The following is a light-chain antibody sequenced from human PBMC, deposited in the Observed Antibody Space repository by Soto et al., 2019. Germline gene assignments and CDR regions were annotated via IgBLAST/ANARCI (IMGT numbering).Light chain of an antibody. CDR1: QSVSSSD. CDR3: QQYESSPSMYS. J-gene: IGKJ2*03. CDR2: GAS. Sequence: EIVLTQSPGTLSLSPGERATLSCRASQSVSSSDLAWYQQKPGQAPRLLIYGASSRATGIPDRFSGSGSGTDFTLTISRLEPEDCAVYYCQQYESSPSMYSCGQGTKLEIK. V-gene: IGKV3-20*01.